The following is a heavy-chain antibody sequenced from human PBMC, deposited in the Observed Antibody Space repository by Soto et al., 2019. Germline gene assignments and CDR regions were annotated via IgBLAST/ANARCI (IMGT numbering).Heavy chain of an antibody. D-gene: IGHD2-15*01. V-gene: IGHV1-18*01. J-gene: IGHJ4*02. CDR3: ARGKRAWDIVGVSSAMGG. CDR1: GYTFTSYF. CDR2: ISAYNGNT. Sequence: DSVNVSCKASGYTFTSYFISWARQAPGQGLEWMGWISAYNGNTNYAQKLQGRVTMTTDTSTSTAYMALRRLRSDDTAVYYCARGKRAWDIVGVSSAMGGWGQGTLVTVSS.